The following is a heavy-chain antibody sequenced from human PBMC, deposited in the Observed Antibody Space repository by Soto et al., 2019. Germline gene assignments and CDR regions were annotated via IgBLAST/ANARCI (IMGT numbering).Heavy chain of an antibody. CDR2: IIPILGIA. D-gene: IGHD6-19*01. CDR1: VGTFSSYT. CDR3: ARDLSGWSGFDY. Sequence: SENVSGKDSVGTFSSYTISWVRQAPGQGLEWMGRIIPILGIANYAQKFQGRVTITADKSTSTAYMELSSLRSEDTAVYYCARDLSGWSGFDYWG. J-gene: IGHJ4*01. V-gene: IGHV1-69*04.